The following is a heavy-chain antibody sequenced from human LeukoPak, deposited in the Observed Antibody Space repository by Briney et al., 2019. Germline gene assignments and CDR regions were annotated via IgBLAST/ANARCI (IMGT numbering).Heavy chain of an antibody. Sequence: PSETLSLTCTVSGGSISSYYWSWIRQPPGKGLEWIGEIYHSGSTNYNPSLKSRVTIPVDTSKNQFSLKLSSVTAADTAVYYCARGGVVVAASPFDYWGQGTLVTVSS. D-gene: IGHD2-15*01. J-gene: IGHJ4*02. CDR2: IYHSGST. V-gene: IGHV4-34*01. CDR1: GGSISSYY. CDR3: ARGGVVVAASPFDY.